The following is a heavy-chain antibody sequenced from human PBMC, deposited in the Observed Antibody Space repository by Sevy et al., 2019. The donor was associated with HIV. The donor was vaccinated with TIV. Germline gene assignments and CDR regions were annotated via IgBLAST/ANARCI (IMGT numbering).Heavy chain of an antibody. J-gene: IGHJ4*02. D-gene: IGHD1-1*01. CDR2: VSASGIST. CDR1: GFTFSSYV. CDR3: AKVRSTMIPATGNFDY. Sequence: GGSLILSCAASGFTFSSYVMSWVRQAPGKGLQWVSAVSASGISTYYTDSVKGRFTISRDNSKNMLHMQMNSLRAEDTTVYYCAKVRSTMIPATGNFDYWGQGTLVTVSS. V-gene: IGHV3-23*01.